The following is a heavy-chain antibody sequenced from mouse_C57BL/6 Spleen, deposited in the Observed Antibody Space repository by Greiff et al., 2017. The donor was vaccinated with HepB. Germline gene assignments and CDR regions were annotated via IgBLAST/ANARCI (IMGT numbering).Heavy chain of an antibody. J-gene: IGHJ2*01. V-gene: IGHV5-17*01. CDR2: ISSGSSTI. CDR1: GFTFSDYG. Sequence: EVKVVESGGGLVKPGGSLKLSCAASGFTFSDYGMHWVRQAPEKGLEWVAYISSGSSTIYYADTVTGRFTISRDNAKNTLFLQMTSLRSEDTAMYYCARRYGSSFDYWGQGTTLTVSS. CDR3: ARRYGSSFDY. D-gene: IGHD1-1*01.